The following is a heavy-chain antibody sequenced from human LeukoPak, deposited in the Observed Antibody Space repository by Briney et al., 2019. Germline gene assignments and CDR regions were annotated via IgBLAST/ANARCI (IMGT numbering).Heavy chain of an antibody. V-gene: IGHV4-34*01. CDR2: INHSGST. Sequence: SETQSLTCAVYGGSFSGYYWSWIRQPPGKGLEWIGEINHSGSTNYNPSLKSRVTISVDTSKNQFSLKLSSVTAADTAVYYCARGYCSSTSCYHRLYYFDYWGQGTLVTVSS. CDR3: ARGYCSSTSCYHRLYYFDY. D-gene: IGHD2-2*01. J-gene: IGHJ4*02. CDR1: GGSFSGYY.